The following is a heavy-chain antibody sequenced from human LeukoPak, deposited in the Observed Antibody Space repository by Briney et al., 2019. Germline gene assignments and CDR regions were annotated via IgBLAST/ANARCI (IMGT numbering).Heavy chain of an antibody. V-gene: IGHV3-21*01. D-gene: IGHD3-22*01. J-gene: IGHJ4*02. CDR3: ARRRGYYDSSGYLYYFDY. CDR1: EFSFKSYS. Sequence: AGGSLRLTCEASEFSFKSYSMNWVRQAPGKGLEWVSSITSTGGHIYYEDSVKGRFTISRDNAKNSLYLQMNSLRAEDTAVYYCARRRGYYDSSGYLYYFDYWGQGTLVTVSS. CDR2: ITSTGGHI.